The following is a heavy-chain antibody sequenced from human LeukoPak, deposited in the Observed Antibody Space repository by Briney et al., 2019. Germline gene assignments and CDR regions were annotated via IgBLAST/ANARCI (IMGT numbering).Heavy chain of an antibody. CDR3: ARSHVYFDY. J-gene: IGHJ4*02. CDR2: LYWNGSSK. Sequence: GGSLTLSCAASGFTFDYIGMIWLRPAPGKPLEGVSGLYWNGSSKGYGDSVKGRFTISRDNAKKSLDLQMNSLRTEDTALYYCARSHVYFDYWGQRTLVTVS. CDR1: GFTFDYIG. V-gene: IGHV3-20*04.